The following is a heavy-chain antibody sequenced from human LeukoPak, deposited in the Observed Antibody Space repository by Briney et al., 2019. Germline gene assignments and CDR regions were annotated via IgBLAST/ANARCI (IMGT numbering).Heavy chain of an antibody. CDR1: GFTVSSNY. V-gene: IGHV3-23*01. CDR2: ISNSGDST. D-gene: IGHD4-17*01. Sequence: GGSLRLSCAASGFTVSSNYMSWVRQAPGKGLEWVSAISNSGDSTYYADSVKGRFTISRDNSKNTLYLQMNSLRAEDTAVYYCAKTLHYGHYGKFDYWGQGTLVTVSS. J-gene: IGHJ4*02. CDR3: AKTLHYGHYGKFDY.